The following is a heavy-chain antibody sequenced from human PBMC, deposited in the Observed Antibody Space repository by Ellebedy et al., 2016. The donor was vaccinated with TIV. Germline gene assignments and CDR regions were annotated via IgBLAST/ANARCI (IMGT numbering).Heavy chain of an antibody. CDR3: ARDRKRIAAAGNFDY. CDR2: INSDGSST. J-gene: IGHJ4*02. V-gene: IGHV3-74*01. Sequence: GESLKISXAASGFTFSSYWMHWVRQAPGKGLVWVSRINSDGSSTSYADSVKGRFTISRDNAKNSLYLQMNSLRAEDTAVYYCARDRKRIAAAGNFDYWGQGTLVTVSS. D-gene: IGHD6-13*01. CDR1: GFTFSSYW.